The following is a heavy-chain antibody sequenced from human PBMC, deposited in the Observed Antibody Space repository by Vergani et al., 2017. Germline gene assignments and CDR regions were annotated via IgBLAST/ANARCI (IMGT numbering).Heavy chain of an antibody. CDR2: IYTSGST. D-gene: IGHD2-15*01. CDR1: GGSISSYY. V-gene: IGHV4-4*07. CDR3: TTDNQQSSLGHCSVTNCYGGVFDI. Sequence: QVQLQESGPGLVKPSETLSLTCTVSGGSISSYYWSWIRQPAGKGLEWIGRIYTSGSTNYNPSLKSRVTMSVDTSKNQFSLKLSSVTAADTAVYYCTTDNQQSSLGHCSVTNCYGGVFDIWGQGTVVT. J-gene: IGHJ3*02.